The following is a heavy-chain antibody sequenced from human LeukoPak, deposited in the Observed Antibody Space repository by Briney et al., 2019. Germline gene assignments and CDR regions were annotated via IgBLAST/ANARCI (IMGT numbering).Heavy chain of an antibody. CDR1: GFTFSSYW. D-gene: IGHD3-3*01. CDR2: IKQDGSEK. CDR3: ARVDWSGSSPGLDY. Sequence: GGSLRLSCAASGFTFSSYWMSWVRQAPGKGLEWVANIKQDGSEKVYVDSVRGRFTISRDNVKNSLYLQMNSLRAEDTAVYYCARVDWSGSSPGLDYWGQGTLVTVSS. V-gene: IGHV3-7*01. J-gene: IGHJ4*02.